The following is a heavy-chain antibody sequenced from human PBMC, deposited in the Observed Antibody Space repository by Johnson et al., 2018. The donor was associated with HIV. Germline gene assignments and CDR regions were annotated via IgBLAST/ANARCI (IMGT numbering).Heavy chain of an antibody. Sequence: VQVVESGGGLVKPGVSLRLSCAASGFTFSNAWMSWVRQAPGKGLEWVGRIKSKSDGGTTDSAAPVKGRFTISRDDSKNTLYLQMNSLKTEDTAVYYCTTGIGWFVAITFDLWGQGTMVTVSS. CDR2: IKSKSDGGTT. V-gene: IGHV3-15*01. J-gene: IGHJ3*01. CDR1: GFTFSNAW. CDR3: TTGIGWFVAITFDL. D-gene: IGHD3-10*01.